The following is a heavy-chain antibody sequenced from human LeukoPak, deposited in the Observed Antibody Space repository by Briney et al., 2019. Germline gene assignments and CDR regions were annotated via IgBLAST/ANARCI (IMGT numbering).Heavy chain of an antibody. J-gene: IGHJ3*01. CDR3: TIVYFCNCREAFDV. CDR1: GAAVNSGAYF. D-gene: IGHD2/OR15-2a*01. Sequence: PSETLSLTCTISGAAVNSGAYFWTWVRQPAGQGMEWIGRSYTSGSTDYNPSLKSRLTISADTSKNEFSMTLTSVSAADTAVYFCTIVYFCNCREAFDVWGQGTMVRVSS. V-gene: IGHV4-61*02. CDR2: SYTSGST.